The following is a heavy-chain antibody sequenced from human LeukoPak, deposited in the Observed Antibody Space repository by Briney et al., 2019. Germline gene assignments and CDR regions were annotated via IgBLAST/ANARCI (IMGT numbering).Heavy chain of an antibody. D-gene: IGHD1-14*01. CDR3: ARTEYYFDH. CDR1: GGSISSYY. Sequence: PSETLSLTCTVSGGSISSYYWTWLRQPPGKGLEWIGYIYYSGSTNSGSSNYNPSLKSRVTMSVDTSKRQFSLKVSSVTAADTAVYYCARTEYYFDHWGQGTLVTVSS. CDR2: IYYSGSTNSGSS. V-gene: IGHV4-59*01. J-gene: IGHJ4*02.